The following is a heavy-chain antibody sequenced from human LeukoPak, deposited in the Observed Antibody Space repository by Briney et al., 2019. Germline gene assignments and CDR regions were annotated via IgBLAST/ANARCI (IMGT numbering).Heavy chain of an antibody. Sequence: EASVKVSCKASGYTFTGYYMHWVRQAPGQGLEWMGWINPNSGGTNYAQKFQGRVTMTRDTSISTAYMELSRLRSDDTAVYYCAGHYDTSGRGFDYWGQGTLVTVSS. CDR2: INPNSGGT. CDR1: GYTFTGYY. V-gene: IGHV1-2*02. CDR3: AGHYDTSGRGFDY. J-gene: IGHJ4*02. D-gene: IGHD3-22*01.